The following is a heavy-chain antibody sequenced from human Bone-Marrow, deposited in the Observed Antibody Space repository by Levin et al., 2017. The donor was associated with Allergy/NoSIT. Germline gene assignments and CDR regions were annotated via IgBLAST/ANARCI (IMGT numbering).Heavy chain of an antibody. D-gene: IGHD6-19*01. V-gene: IGHV1-2*02. CDR3: SRDLGTVLVAVSDF. CDR1: GYSFTGHY. Sequence: ASVKVSCQSSGYSFTGHYMHWVRQAPGQGLEWVGWMHAGTGGTRYAQKFQGRVTLTRDTSISTAYMELSRLTADDTAVYYCSRDLGTVLVAVSDFWGQGTLVTVSS. CDR2: MHAGTGGT. J-gene: IGHJ4*02.